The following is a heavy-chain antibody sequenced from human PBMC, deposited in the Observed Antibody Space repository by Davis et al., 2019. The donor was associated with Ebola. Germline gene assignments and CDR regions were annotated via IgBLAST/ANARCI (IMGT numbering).Heavy chain of an antibody. Sequence: ASVQVSCKASGYTFTSYDINWVRQATGQGLEWMGWMNPNSGNTGYAQKFQGRVTMTSNTSISTAYMELSSLRSEDTAVYYCARDFIPGDYGAFDIWGQGTMVTVSS. CDR3: ARDFIPGDYGAFDI. CDR2: MNPNSGNT. J-gene: IGHJ3*02. D-gene: IGHD4-17*01. CDR1: GYTFTSYD. V-gene: IGHV1-8*01.